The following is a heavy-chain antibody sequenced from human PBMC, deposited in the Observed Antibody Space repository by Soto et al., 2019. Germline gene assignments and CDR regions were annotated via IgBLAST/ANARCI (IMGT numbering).Heavy chain of an antibody. CDR1: GFSLSTSRVS. V-gene: IGHV2-5*02. CDR2: IYWDDDK. D-gene: IGHD1-26*01. CDR3: AHSALQTGDFDY. J-gene: IGHJ4*02. Sequence: QITLKESGPTLVKPTQTLTLTCTFSGFSLSTSRVSVDWIREPPGKALEWLALIYWDDDKRYSPSLKSRLTITKDTSKNQVVLTMTNMDPVDTATYYCAHSALQTGDFDYWGQGTLVTVSS.